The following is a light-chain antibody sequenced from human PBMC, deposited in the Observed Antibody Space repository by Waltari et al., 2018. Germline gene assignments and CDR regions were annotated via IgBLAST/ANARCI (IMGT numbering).Light chain of an antibody. CDR3: QQSHGFPFT. Sequence: DIQMTQSPSSLSTSVGDRVTISCRASYNVDVFLNWYQQKQGKAPKLLIYGASSLRSGVPSRFSGSGSGTDFTLTITSLQPEDSATYYCQQSHGFPFTFGQGTKLEIK. CDR1: YNVDVF. J-gene: IGKJ2*01. V-gene: IGKV1-39*01. CDR2: GAS.